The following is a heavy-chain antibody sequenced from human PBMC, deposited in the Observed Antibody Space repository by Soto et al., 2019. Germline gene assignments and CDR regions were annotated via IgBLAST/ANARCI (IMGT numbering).Heavy chain of an antibody. V-gene: IGHV4-34*01. CDR1: GGSFSGYY. Sequence: PSETLSLTCAVYGGSFSGYYWSWIRQPPGKGLEWIGEINHSGSTNYNPSLKSRVTISVDTSKNQFSLKLSSVTAADTAVYYCAREGGTNGVCYDYWGQGTLVTVSS. J-gene: IGHJ4*02. CDR2: INHSGST. D-gene: IGHD2-8*01. CDR3: AREGGTNGVCYDY.